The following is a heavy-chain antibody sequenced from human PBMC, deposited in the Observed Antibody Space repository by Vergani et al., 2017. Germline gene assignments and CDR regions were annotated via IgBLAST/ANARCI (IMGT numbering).Heavy chain of an antibody. CDR3: AKAAADWWFDP. D-gene: IGHD6-13*01. CDR2: INHSGST. Sequence: QVQLQQWGAGLLKPSETLSLTCAVYGGSFSGYYWSWIRQPPGKGLEWIGEINHSGSTNYNPSLKSRVTISVDTSKNQLALKLSSVTAADTAVYYCAKAAADWWFDPWGQGTLVTVSS. J-gene: IGHJ5*02. V-gene: IGHV4-34*01. CDR1: GGSFSGYY.